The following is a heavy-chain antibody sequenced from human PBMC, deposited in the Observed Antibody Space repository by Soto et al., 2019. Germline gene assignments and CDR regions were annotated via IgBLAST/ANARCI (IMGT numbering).Heavy chain of an antibody. J-gene: IGHJ4*02. D-gene: IGHD5-12*01. CDR1: VGTINSGDYF. V-gene: IGHV4-30-4*01. CDR2: IFYTGST. CDR3: ARVKATLYRHYYFDY. Sequence: PSETLSLTCSFSVGTINSGDYFWSWIRQPPGKGLEWIGSIFYTGSTYYSPSLKSRASMSMDTSKHLFSLRLRSLTAADTAVYFCARVKATLYRHYYFDYWGQGTPVTVSS.